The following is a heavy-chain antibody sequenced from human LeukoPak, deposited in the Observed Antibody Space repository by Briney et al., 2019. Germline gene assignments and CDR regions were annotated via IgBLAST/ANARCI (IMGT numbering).Heavy chain of an antibody. V-gene: IGHV3-30*18. CDR3: AKSKVGATVSYYYYGMDV. J-gene: IGHJ6*02. CDR2: ISYDGNNI. Sequence: GRSLRLSCAASGFTFSSYGMHWVRQAPGKGLEWVAVISYDGNNIYHADSVKGRFTISRDNSKNTLYLQMNSLRAEDTAVYYCAKSKVGATVSYYYYGMDVWGQGTTVTVSS. CDR1: GFTFSSYG. D-gene: IGHD1-26*01.